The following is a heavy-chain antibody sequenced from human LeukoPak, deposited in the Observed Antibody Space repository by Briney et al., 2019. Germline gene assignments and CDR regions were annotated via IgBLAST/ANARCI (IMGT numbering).Heavy chain of an antibody. CDR2: IKQDGSEK. V-gene: IGHV3-7*01. CDR3: ARDPIAAAGTWNYFDY. Sequence: GGSLRLSCAASGLTFSSYWMSWVRQAPGKGLEWVANIKQDGSEKYYVDSVKGRFTISRDNAKNSLYLQMNSLRAEDTAVYYCARDPIAAAGTWNYFDYWGQGTLVTVSS. CDR1: GLTFSSYW. D-gene: IGHD6-13*01. J-gene: IGHJ4*02.